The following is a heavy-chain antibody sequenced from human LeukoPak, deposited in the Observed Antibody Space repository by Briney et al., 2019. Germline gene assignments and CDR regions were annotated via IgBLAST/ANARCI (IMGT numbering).Heavy chain of an antibody. CDR2: ISAYNGNT. Sequence: GASVKVSCKASGYTFTSYGISWVQQAPGQGLEWMGWISAYNGNTNYAQKLQGRVTMTTDTSTSTAYMELRSLRSDDTAVYYCARCETVLLWFGELSDPRWFDPWGQGTLVTVSS. CDR3: ARCETVLLWFGELSDPRWFDP. J-gene: IGHJ5*02. CDR1: GYTFTSYG. D-gene: IGHD3-10*01. V-gene: IGHV1-18*01.